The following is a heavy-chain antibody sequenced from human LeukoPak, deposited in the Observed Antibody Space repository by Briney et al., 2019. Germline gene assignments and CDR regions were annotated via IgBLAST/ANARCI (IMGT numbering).Heavy chain of an antibody. Sequence: GGSLRLSCAASGFTFSSYAMSWVRQAPGKGLEWVSAISGSGGSTYYADSVKGRFTISRDNSKNTLYLQMNSLRAEDTAVYHCAKDHQWLVRGNFDYWGQGTLVTVSS. CDR1: GFTFSSYA. CDR3: AKDHQWLVRGNFDY. D-gene: IGHD6-19*01. V-gene: IGHV3-23*01. CDR2: ISGSGGST. J-gene: IGHJ4*02.